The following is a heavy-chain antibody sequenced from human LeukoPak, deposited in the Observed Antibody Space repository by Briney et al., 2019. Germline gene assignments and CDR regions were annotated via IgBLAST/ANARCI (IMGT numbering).Heavy chain of an antibody. V-gene: IGHV3-7*01. CDR3: ARGHYGDYD. Sequence: PGGSLRLSCAASGFTFRTYWMSWVRQAPGKGLEWVANINQAGSEEYYVDSAKGRFSIYRDNAKNSLYLQMNSLRAEDTAVYYCARGHYGDYDWGQGTQVTVSS. D-gene: IGHD4-17*01. CDR1: GFTFRTYW. CDR2: INQAGSEE. J-gene: IGHJ4*02.